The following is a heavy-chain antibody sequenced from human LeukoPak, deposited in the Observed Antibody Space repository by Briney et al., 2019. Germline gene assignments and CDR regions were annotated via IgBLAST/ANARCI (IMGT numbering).Heavy chain of an antibody. Sequence: GASVKVSCKASGGTFSSYAISWVRQAPGQGLEWMGGIIPIFGTANYAQKFQGRVTITADESTSTAYMELSSLRSEDTAVYYCARVLAEAFDIWGQGTMVTVSS. CDR1: GGTFSSYA. V-gene: IGHV1-69*13. CDR2: IIPIFGTA. D-gene: IGHD6-13*01. CDR3: ARVLAEAFDI. J-gene: IGHJ3*02.